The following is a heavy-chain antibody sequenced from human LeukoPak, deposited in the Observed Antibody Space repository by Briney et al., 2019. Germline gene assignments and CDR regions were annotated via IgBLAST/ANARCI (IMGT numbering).Heavy chain of an antibody. J-gene: IGHJ4*02. V-gene: IGHV3-21*01. CDR2: ISSSSSYI. Sequence: GGSLRLSCAASRFTFSNYEMHWVRQAPGKGLEWVSSISSSSSYIYYADSVKGRFTISRDNAKNSLFLQMNSLRAEDTAVYYCARDLTWDYWGQGTLVTVSP. CDR3: ARDLTWDY. CDR1: RFTFSNYE.